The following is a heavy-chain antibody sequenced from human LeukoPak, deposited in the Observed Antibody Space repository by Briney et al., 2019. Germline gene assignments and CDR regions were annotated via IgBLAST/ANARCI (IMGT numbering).Heavy chain of an antibody. CDR1: GGSISSFY. J-gene: IGHJ4*02. Sequence: PSETLSLTCTVSGGSISSFYWNWIRQPPGKGLEWIGYIYYSGNTKYNPSLKSRVTISVDTSKNHFSLKVTSVTAADTAVYYCARAKGDYWGQGTLVTVSS. CDR2: IYYSGNT. CDR3: ARAKGDY. V-gene: IGHV4-59*01.